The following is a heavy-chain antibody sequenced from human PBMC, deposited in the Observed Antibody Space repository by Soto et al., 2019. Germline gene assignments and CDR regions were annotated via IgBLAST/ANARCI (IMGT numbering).Heavy chain of an antibody. Sequence: SVKVSCKASGGSFGNSAINWVRQTPGQGLEWLGGFIPVYRTLNYAQKFQGRVTITADESTGTAYMTLTNVDPVDTATYYCAHRPAYDISTGYYPFDYWGQGSLVTVSS. D-gene: IGHD3-9*01. CDR1: GGSFGNSA. CDR2: FIPVYRTL. J-gene: IGHJ4*02. V-gene: IGHV1-69*13. CDR3: AHRPAYDISTGYYPFDY.